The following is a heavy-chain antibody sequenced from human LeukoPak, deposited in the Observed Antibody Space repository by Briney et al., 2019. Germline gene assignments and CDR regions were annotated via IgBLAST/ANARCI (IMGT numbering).Heavy chain of an antibody. Sequence: PGGSLRLSCAASGFTFSSYAMHWVRQAPGKGREGVADISYDGSNKYYADSVKGRFTIPRDNSKNTLYLQMNSLRAEDAAVYYCAAARYGWYFDLWGRGTLVTVSS. CDR3: AAARYGWYFDL. V-gene: IGHV3-30-3*01. CDR1: GFTFSSYA. D-gene: IGHD1-1*01. J-gene: IGHJ2*01. CDR2: ISYDGSNK.